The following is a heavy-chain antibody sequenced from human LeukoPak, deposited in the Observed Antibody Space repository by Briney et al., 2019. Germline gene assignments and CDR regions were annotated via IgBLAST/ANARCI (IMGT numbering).Heavy chain of an antibody. D-gene: IGHD1-1*01. CDR1: GFTFSGYW. Sequence: QTGGSLRLSCAASGFTFSGYWMSWVRQAPGKRPEWLANISQDGDEKKYVDSVKGRFTISRDNAKNSLYLQMDSLRVEDTALYFCAREALHWNDGADLGRGTLVTVSS. V-gene: IGHV3-7*01. J-gene: IGHJ4*02. CDR3: AREALHWNDGAD. CDR2: ISQDGDEK.